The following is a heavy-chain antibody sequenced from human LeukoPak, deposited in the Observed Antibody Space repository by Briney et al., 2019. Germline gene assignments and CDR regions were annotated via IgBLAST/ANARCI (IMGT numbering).Heavy chain of an antibody. J-gene: IGHJ5*02. CDR1: GYSISSGYY. CDR3: ARDWTPVRAPQVDWFDP. D-gene: IGHD1-26*01. CDR2: IYHSGST. Sequence: SETLSLTCTVSGYSISSGYYWGWIRQPPGKGLEWIGSIYHSGSTYYNPSLKSRVTISVDTSKNQFSLKLSSVTAADTAVYYCARDWTPVRAPQVDWFDPWGQGTLVTVSS. V-gene: IGHV4-38-2*02.